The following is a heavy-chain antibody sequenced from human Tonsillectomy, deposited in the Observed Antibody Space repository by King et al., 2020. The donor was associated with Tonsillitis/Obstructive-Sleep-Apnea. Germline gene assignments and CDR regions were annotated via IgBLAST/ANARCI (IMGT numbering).Heavy chain of an antibody. D-gene: IGHD2-15*01. CDR3: ARQALGYCSGGRCYSFDY. CDR1: GYSLTSYW. CDR2: IYPGDSDT. V-gene: IGHV5-51*01. Sequence: VQLVESGAEVKKPGESLKISCKGSGYSLTSYWIGWVRQMPGKGLEWMGIIYPGDSDTRYSPSFQGQVTISADKSISTAYLQWSSLKASDTAMYYCARQALGYCSGGRCYSFDYWGQGTLVTVSS. J-gene: IGHJ4*02.